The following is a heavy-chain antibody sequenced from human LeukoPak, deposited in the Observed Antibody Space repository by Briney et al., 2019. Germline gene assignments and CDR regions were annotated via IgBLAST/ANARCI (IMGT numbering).Heavy chain of an antibody. D-gene: IGHD3-9*01. CDR2: ITDSGGGT. Sequence: GGSLRLSGAASGFTFSAFAMSWVRQAPGKGLEWVSVITDSGGGTYYADSVKGRFTISRDNSRTTLYLQMNSLRADDTAVYYCAKSPTGYVPDRWGQGTLVTVSP. CDR1: GFTFSAFA. J-gene: IGHJ4*02. CDR3: AKSPTGYVPDR. V-gene: IGHV3-23*01.